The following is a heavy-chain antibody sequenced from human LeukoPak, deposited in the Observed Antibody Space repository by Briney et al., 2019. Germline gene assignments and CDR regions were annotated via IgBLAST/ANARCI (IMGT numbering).Heavy chain of an antibody. V-gene: IGHV1-69*08. J-gene: IGHJ4*02. CDR3: ARDPPNYYDSSGYPDNFDY. Sequence: SVKVSCKASAGTSSSYTISCVRQPHGHGLEWMGRIIPILGRANYAQKFQGRVTITADKSTSTAYMELSSLRSEDTAVYDCARDPPNYYDSSGYPDNFDYWGQGTLVTVSS. D-gene: IGHD3-22*01. CDR1: AGTSSSYT. CDR2: IIPILGRA.